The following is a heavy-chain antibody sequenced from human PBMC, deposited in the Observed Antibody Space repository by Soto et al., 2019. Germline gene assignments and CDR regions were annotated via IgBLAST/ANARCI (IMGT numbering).Heavy chain of an antibody. CDR3: ARAPGDSSGIDAFDI. V-gene: IGHV3-33*01. CDR1: GFTFRNYG. D-gene: IGHD3-22*01. Sequence: QLVESGGGVVQPGRSLRLSCAASGFTFRNYGMHWVRQAPGKGLEWVAVIWYDGSNKFHADSVRGRFTISRDNSKNTLYLPMNSLRAEDTAVFYCARAPGDSSGIDAFDIWGQGTMVTVSS. CDR2: IWYDGSNK. J-gene: IGHJ3*02.